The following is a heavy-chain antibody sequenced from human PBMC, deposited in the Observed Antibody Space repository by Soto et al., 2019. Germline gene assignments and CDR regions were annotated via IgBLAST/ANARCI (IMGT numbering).Heavy chain of an antibody. Sequence: GGSLILSCAASGFTFSSYSMNWVRQAPGKGLEWVSSISSSSSYIYYADSVKGRFTISRDNAKNSLYLQMNSLRAEDTAVYYCARDGNGYYYYGMDVWGQGTTVTVSS. CDR2: ISSSSSYI. V-gene: IGHV3-21*01. CDR1: GFTFSSYS. CDR3: ARDGNGYYYYGMDV. J-gene: IGHJ6*02.